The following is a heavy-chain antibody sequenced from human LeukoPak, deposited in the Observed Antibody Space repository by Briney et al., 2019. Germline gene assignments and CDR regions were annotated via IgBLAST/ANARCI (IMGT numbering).Heavy chain of an antibody. D-gene: IGHD6-13*01. CDR2: IIHSGST. Sequence: SETLSLTCAVYGGSFSEYYWSWIRQPPGKGLEWIGEIIHSGSTNYNPSLKSRVTISLDTSKNHFSLKLSSVTAADTAVYYCARGPSLAAAVNPRSGYYYYMDVWGKGTTVTVSS. V-gene: IGHV4-34*12. CDR3: ARGPSLAAAVNPRSGYYYYMDV. CDR1: GGSFSEYY. J-gene: IGHJ6*03.